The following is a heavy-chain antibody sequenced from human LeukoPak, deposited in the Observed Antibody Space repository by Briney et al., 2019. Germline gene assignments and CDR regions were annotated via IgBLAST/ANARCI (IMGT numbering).Heavy chain of an antibody. CDR3: ARVGRTVDMVRGVIIHNWFDP. Sequence: ASVKVSCKASGYTFTGYYMLWVRQAPGQGLEWMGWINPNSGGTNYAQKFQGRVTMTRDTSISTAYMELSRLRSDDTAVYYCARVGRTVDMVRGVIIHNWFDPWGQGTLVTVSS. CDR1: GYTFTGYY. CDR2: INPNSGGT. D-gene: IGHD3-10*01. V-gene: IGHV1-2*02. J-gene: IGHJ5*02.